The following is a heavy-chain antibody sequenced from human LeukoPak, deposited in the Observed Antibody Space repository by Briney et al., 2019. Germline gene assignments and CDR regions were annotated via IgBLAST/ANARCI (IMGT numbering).Heavy chain of an antibody. CDR2: ISSSGSTI. CDR1: GFTFSSYE. D-gene: IGHD1-26*01. V-gene: IGHV3-48*03. J-gene: IGHJ6*03. CDR3: ARYSGSPTDYYYYYYMDV. Sequence: GGSLRHSCAASGFTFSSYEMNWVRQAPGKGLEWVSYISSSGSTIYYADSVKGRFTISRDNAKNSLYLQMNSMRAEDTAVYYCARYSGSPTDYYYYYYMDVWGKGTTVTISS.